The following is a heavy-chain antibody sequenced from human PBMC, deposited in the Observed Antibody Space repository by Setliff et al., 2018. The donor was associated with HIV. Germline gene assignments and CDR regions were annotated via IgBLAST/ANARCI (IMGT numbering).Heavy chain of an antibody. CDR1: GGSFTSRSYY. Sequence: SETLSLTCTVSGGSFTSRSYYWGWIRQPPGKGLEWIGSIFYSGITYYNPSLKSRVTISVDTSKNQFSLNLTSVTAADTAVYYCARSKTFYDFWGGYYAHGAFKIWGLGTMVTVSS. V-gene: IGHV4-39*01. CDR2: IFYSGIT. D-gene: IGHD3-3*01. CDR3: ARSKTFYDFWGGYYAHGAFKI. J-gene: IGHJ3*02.